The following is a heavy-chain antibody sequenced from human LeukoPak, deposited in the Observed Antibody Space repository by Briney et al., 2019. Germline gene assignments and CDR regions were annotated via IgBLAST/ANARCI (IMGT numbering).Heavy chain of an antibody. CDR1: GLTFSSYA. CDR3: AKASAMIVVVSKHFDY. J-gene: IGHJ4*02. V-gene: IGHV3-23*01. CDR2: ISGSGGST. Sequence: GGSLRLSCAASGLTFSSYAMSWVRQAPGKGLEWVSAISGSGGSTYYADSVKGRFTISGDNSKNTLYLQMNSLRAEDTAVYYCAKASAMIVVVSKHFDYWGQGTLVTVSS. D-gene: IGHD3-22*01.